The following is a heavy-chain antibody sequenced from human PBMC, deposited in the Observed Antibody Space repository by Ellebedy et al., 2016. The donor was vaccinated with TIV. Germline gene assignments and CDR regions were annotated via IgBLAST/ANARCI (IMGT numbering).Heavy chain of an antibody. Sequence: AASVKVSCKASGYTFTGYFMYWVRQAPGQGLEWVGWINPNSGVTNSAQKFQGRVTLTRDTSISTAYMELGRLTFDDTAVYYCARDGYFYGHDYWGQGTLVTVSS. CDR2: INPNSGVT. J-gene: IGHJ4*02. V-gene: IGHV1-2*02. CDR1: GYTFTGYF. D-gene: IGHD5-18*01. CDR3: ARDGYFYGHDY.